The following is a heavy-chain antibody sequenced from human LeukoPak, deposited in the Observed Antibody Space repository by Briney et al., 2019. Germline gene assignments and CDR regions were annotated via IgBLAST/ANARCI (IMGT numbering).Heavy chain of an antibody. CDR1: GGSFSGYY. J-gene: IGHJ4*02. V-gene: IGHV4-34*01. CDR2: INHSGST. CDR3: ARGDVRWLQDYGFDY. D-gene: IGHD5-24*01. Sequence: PSETLSLTCAVYGGSFSGYYRSWIRQPPGKGLEWIGEINHSGSTNYNPSLKSRVTISVDTSKNQFSLKLSSVTAADTAVYYCARGDVRWLQDYGFDYWGQGTLVTVSS.